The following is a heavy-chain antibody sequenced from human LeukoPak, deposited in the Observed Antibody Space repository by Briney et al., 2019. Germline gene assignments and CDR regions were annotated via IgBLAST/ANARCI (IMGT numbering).Heavy chain of an antibody. J-gene: IGHJ3*02. CDR3: ARGRYCSADICSGGDAFDI. CDR2: IYTRGST. V-gene: IGHV4-4*07. D-gene: IGHD2-15*01. CDR1: GGSTNNYY. Sequence: SETLSLACTVSGGSTNNYYWSWIRQPAGKGLEWIGRIYTRGSTNYNPSLKSRVTMSVDTSKNQFSLKLSSVTAADTAVYYCARGRYCSADICSGGDAFDIWGQGTMVSVSS.